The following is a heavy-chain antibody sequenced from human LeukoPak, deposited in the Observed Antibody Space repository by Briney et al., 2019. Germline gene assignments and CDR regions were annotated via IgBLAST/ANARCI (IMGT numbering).Heavy chain of an antibody. Sequence: SETLSLTCTVSGGSNYWSWIRQPPGKGLEWIGYIHYSGSPNYNPSLKSRVTISIDTSKNQFSLRLNSVTAAGTAVYYCARHSNWNGGVDWFDPWGQGTQVTVSS. D-gene: IGHD1-20*01. CDR1: GGSNY. CDR3: ARHSNWNGGVDWFDP. CDR2: IHYSGSP. V-gene: IGHV4-59*08. J-gene: IGHJ5*02.